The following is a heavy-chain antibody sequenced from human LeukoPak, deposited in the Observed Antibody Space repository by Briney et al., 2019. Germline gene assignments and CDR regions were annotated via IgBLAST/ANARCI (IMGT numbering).Heavy chain of an antibody. Sequence: ASVKVSCKASGYTFTSYGISWVRQAPGQGLEWMGIINPSGGSTSYAQKFQGRVTMTRDTSTSTVYMELSSLRSEDTAVYYCARVRFSRYSSSDVLNWFDPWGQGALVTVSP. V-gene: IGHV1-46*01. J-gene: IGHJ5*02. CDR3: ARVRFSRYSSSDVLNWFDP. D-gene: IGHD6-6*01. CDR1: GYTFTSYG. CDR2: INPSGGST.